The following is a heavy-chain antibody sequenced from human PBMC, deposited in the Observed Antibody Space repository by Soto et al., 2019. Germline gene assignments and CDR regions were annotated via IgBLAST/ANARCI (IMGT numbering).Heavy chain of an antibody. CDR1: GGTFSSYA. CDR2: IIPIFGTA. Sequence: QVQLVQSGAEVKKPGSSLKVSCKASGGTFSSYAISWVRQAPGQGVEWMGGIIPIFGTANYAQKFQGRVTITADESTSTGYMERSSVRYEDTAVYYCARGRVDYDSFFDYWGQGTLVTVSS. D-gene: IGHD3-16*01. V-gene: IGHV1-69*01. J-gene: IGHJ4*02. CDR3: ARGRVDYDSFFDY.